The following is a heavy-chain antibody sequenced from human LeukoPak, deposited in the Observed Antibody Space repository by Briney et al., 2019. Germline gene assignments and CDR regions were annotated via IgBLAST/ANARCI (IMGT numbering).Heavy chain of an antibody. V-gene: IGHV1-69*04. CDR1: GGTFSSYT. CDR2: IIPILGIA. CDR3: ARDLDGYNLSWFDP. D-gene: IGHD5-24*01. J-gene: IGHJ5*02. Sequence: SVKVSCKASGGTFSSYTISWVRQAPGQGLEWMGRIIPILGIANYAQKFQGRVTITADKSTSTAYMELSSPRSEDTAVYYCARDLDGYNLSWFDPWGQGTLVTVSS.